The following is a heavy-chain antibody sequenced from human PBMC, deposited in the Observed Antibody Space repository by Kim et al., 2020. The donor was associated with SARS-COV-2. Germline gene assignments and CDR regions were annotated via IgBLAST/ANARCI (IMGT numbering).Heavy chain of an antibody. CDR3: ARGVIDF. V-gene: IGHV1-8*01. CDR2: SSGNT. J-gene: IGHJ4*02. Sequence: SSGNTGYAKKLQGRVTMTWNTSINTAYMELSRLRSEDTAVYYCARGVIDFWGQGTLVTVSS.